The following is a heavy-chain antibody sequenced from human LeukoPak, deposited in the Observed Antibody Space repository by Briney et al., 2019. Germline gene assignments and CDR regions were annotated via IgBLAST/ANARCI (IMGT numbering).Heavy chain of an antibody. Sequence: GGSLRLSCAASGFTFSSYAMSWVRQAPGKGLEWVSAISGSGGSTYYADSVKGRFTISRDNSKNTLYLQMNSLRAEDTAVYCCAKDRDYYDSSGYYLYLFDYWGQGTLVTVSS. V-gene: IGHV3-23*01. CDR2: ISGSGGST. D-gene: IGHD3-22*01. J-gene: IGHJ4*02. CDR3: AKDRDYYDSSGYYLYLFDY. CDR1: GFTFSSYA.